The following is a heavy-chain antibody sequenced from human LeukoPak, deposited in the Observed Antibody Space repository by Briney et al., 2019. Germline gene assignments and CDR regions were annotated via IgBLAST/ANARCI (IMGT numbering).Heavy chain of an antibody. Sequence: SETLSLTCTVSGGSISSYYWSWIRQPAGKGLEWIGRIYTSGSTNYNPSLKSRVTMSVDTSKNQFSLKLSSVTAADTAVYYCARGSYSSGWYGDYYYYMDVWGKGTTVTISS. J-gene: IGHJ6*03. CDR2: IYTSGST. CDR3: ARGSYSSGWYGDYYYYMDV. V-gene: IGHV4-4*07. CDR1: GGSISSYY. D-gene: IGHD6-19*01.